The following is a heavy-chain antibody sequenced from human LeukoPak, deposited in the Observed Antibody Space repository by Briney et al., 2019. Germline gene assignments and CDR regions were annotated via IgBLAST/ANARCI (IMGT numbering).Heavy chain of an antibody. D-gene: IGHD1-26*01. Sequence: ASVKVSCKASGYTFTSYGISWVRQAPGQGLEWMGWSNPTSGGTNSAQKFQGRVTMTRDTSISTAYMELSRLRSDDTAVYYCAILGVGATFFDYWGQGTLVTVSS. J-gene: IGHJ4*02. CDR1: GYTFTSYG. V-gene: IGHV1-2*02. CDR2: SNPTSGGT. CDR3: AILGVGATFFDY.